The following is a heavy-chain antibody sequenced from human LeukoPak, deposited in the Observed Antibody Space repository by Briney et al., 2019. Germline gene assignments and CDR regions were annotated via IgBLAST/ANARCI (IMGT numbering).Heavy chain of an antibody. D-gene: IGHD3-10*02. CDR3: AELGITMIGGV. CDR2: ISTNGRTI. V-gene: IGHV3-48*03. CDR1: GFTFSTYE. Sequence: GGSLRLSCAASGFTFSTYEMNWVRQAPGKGLEWVSYISTNGRTIYYADSVKGRFTISRDNAKNSLYLQMNSLRAEDTAVYYCAELGITMIGGVWGKGTTVTISS. J-gene: IGHJ6*04.